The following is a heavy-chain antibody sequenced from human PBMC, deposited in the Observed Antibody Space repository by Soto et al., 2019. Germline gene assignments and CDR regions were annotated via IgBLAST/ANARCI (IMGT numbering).Heavy chain of an antibody. Sequence: ASVKVSCKASGYTFTSYGISWVRQAPGQGLEWMGWISAYNGNTNYAQKLQGRVTMTTDTSTSTAYMELRSLRSDDTAVYYCARDVVPYSGWDAFDYWGQGTLVTVPS. D-gene: IGHD6-19*01. CDR2: ISAYNGNT. V-gene: IGHV1-18*01. CDR1: GYTFTSYG. J-gene: IGHJ4*02. CDR3: ARDVVPYSGWDAFDY.